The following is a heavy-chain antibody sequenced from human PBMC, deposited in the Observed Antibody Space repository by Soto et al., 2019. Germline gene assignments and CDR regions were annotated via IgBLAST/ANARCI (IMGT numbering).Heavy chain of an antibody. CDR3: ARDETYRYCSGGSCYYYYGMDV. D-gene: IGHD2-15*01. Sequence: SLRLSCAASGFTFSSYSMNWVRQAPGKGLEWVSSISSSSSYIYYADSVKGRFTISRDNAKNSLYLQMNSLRAEDTAVYYCARDETYRYCSGGSCYYYYGMDVWGQGTTVTVS. J-gene: IGHJ6*02. V-gene: IGHV3-21*01. CDR2: ISSSSSYI. CDR1: GFTFSSYS.